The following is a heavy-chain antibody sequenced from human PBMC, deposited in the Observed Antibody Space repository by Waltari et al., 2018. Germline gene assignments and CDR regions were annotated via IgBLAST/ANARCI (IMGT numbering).Heavy chain of an antibody. Sequence: QVQLQESGPGLVKPSETLSLTCAVSGYSISSGYYWGWIRQPPGKGLEWIGSIYHSGRTYYNPSLKSRVTISVDTSKNQFSLKLSSVTAADTAVYYCARDRAMIVVSNPLDYWGQGTLVTVSS. CDR2: IYHSGRT. CDR1: GYSISSGYY. V-gene: IGHV4-38-2*02. CDR3: ARDRAMIVVSNPLDY. J-gene: IGHJ4*02. D-gene: IGHD3-22*01.